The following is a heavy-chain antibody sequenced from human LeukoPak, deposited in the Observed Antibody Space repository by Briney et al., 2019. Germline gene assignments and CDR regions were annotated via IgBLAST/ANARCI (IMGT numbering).Heavy chain of an antibody. CDR1: GFTFNTYW. Sequence: GGSLRLSCAASGFTFNTYWMHWVRQVPGRGLEWVSRINGDESSTNYADSVKGRFTISRDNAKDTLYLHMNSLTAEDTAVYYCARGAKWAYYFDYWGQGTLVTVSS. D-gene: IGHD1-26*01. J-gene: IGHJ4*02. V-gene: IGHV3-74*01. CDR3: ARGAKWAYYFDY. CDR2: INGDESST.